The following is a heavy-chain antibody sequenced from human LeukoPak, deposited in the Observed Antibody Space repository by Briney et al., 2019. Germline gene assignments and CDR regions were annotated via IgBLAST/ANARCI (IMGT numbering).Heavy chain of an antibody. CDR1: GGSISNSLYY. CDR3: GRCDRYPKNPHNH. CDR2: INYSGNT. J-gene: IGHJ5*02. D-gene: IGHD1-14*01. V-gene: IGHV4-39*01. Sequence: SETLSLTCTVSGGSISNSLYYWAWVRQPPGKGLQWIGSINYSGNTSYSPSLKTRVTISVDTSKNQFSLKVTSVTAADTAVYFCGRCDRYPKNPHNHWGQGALVIVSS.